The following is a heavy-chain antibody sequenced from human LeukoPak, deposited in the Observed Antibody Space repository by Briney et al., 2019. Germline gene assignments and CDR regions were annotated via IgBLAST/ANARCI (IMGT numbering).Heavy chain of an antibody. CDR2: INPNSGGT. J-gene: IGHJ5*02. D-gene: IGHD3-22*01. CDR1: GYTFTGYY. CDR3: ARDYQPVYYDSSGYPGGP. Sequence: ASVKVSCKASGYTFTGYYMHWVRQAPGQGLEWMGWINPNSGGTNYAQKFQGRVTMTRDTSISTAYMELSRLRSDDTAVYYCARDYQPVYYDSSGYPGGPWGQGTLVTVSS. V-gene: IGHV1-2*02.